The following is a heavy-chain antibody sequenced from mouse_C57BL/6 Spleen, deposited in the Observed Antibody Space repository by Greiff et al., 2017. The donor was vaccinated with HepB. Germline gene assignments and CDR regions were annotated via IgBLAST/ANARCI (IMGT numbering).Heavy chain of an antibody. CDR3: ARSEGLRTWFAY. CDR1: GYTFTNYW. J-gene: IGHJ3*01. Sequence: VKLQQSGAELVRPGTSVKMSCKASGYTFTNYWIGWAKQRPGHGLEWIGDIYPGGGYTNYNEKFKGKATLTADKSSSTAYMQFSSLTSEDSAIYYCARSEGLRTWFAYWGQGTLVTVSA. V-gene: IGHV1-63*01. D-gene: IGHD1-1*01. CDR2: IYPGGGYT.